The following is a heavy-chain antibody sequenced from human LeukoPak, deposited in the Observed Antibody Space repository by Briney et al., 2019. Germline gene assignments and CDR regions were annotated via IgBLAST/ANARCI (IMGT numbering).Heavy chain of an antibody. D-gene: IGHD4-17*01. J-gene: IGHJ4*02. V-gene: IGHV4-34*01. Sequence: SETLSLTCAVSGGSFSGYYWTWIRQPPGKGLEWIGEINHSGSANYNPSLKSRVTISLDTSKNQFSLRLSSVTAADTAVYYCARGQGTVTTHWGQGTLVTVSS. CDR1: GGSFSGYY. CDR2: INHSGSA. CDR3: ARGQGTVTTH.